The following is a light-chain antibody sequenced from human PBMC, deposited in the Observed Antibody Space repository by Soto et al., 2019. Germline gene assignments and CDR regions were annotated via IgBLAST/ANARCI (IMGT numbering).Light chain of an antibody. V-gene: IGKV1-13*02. CDR1: QGINSF. CDR2: DAS. CDR3: QQYNSYLST. J-gene: IGKJ4*01. Sequence: AIQLTQSPSSLSASVGDRVTITCRASQGINSFLAWYQQKPGKAPKLLIYDASSLESGVPSRFSGSGSGTEFTLTISSLQPDDFATYYCQQYNSYLSTFGGGTKVEIK.